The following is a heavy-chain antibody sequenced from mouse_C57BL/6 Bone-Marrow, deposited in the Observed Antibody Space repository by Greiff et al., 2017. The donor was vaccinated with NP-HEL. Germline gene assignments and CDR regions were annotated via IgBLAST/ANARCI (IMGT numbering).Heavy chain of an antibody. CDR2: ISSGGSYT. D-gene: IGHD2-4*01. V-gene: IGHV5-6*01. J-gene: IGHJ3*01. CDR3: ASPYDYDVAWFAY. CDR1: GFTFSSYG. Sequence: EVQVVESGGDLVKPGGSLKLSCAASGFTFSSYGMSWVRQTPDKRLEWVATISSGGSYTYYPASVKGRFTISRDNATNTLYLQMSSLQSEDTAMYYCASPYDYDVAWFAYWGQGTLVTVSA.